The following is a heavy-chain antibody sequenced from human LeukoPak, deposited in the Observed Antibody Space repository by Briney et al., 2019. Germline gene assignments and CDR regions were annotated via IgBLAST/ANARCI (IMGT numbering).Heavy chain of an antibody. CDR3: ARVTSRSGYYFDY. J-gene: IGHJ4*02. Sequence: GGSLRLSCAASGFTFSSYGMHWVRQAPGKGLEWVAFIRYDGSNKYYADSVKGRFTISRDTSKETVYLQMDSLRAEDTAVYYCARVTSRSGYYFDYWGQGSLVTVSS. V-gene: IGHV3-30*02. CDR1: GFTFSSYG. D-gene: IGHD1-14*01. CDR2: IRYDGSNK.